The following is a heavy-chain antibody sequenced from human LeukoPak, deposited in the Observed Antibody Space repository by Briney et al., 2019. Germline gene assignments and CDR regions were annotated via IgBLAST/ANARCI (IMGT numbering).Heavy chain of an antibody. D-gene: IGHD2-8*02. CDR2: IGSSSDYT. J-gene: IGHJ4*02. CDR1: GFTFSDYY. Sequence: GGSLRLSCAASGFTFSDYYMNWIRQAPGKGLEWISYIGSSSDYTTYADSVKGRFTISRDNSKNSLYLQMNSLRAEDSAVYYCARDPPGDGGVTLDYWGQGTLVTVSS. V-gene: IGHV3-11*05. CDR3: ARDPPGDGGVTLDY.